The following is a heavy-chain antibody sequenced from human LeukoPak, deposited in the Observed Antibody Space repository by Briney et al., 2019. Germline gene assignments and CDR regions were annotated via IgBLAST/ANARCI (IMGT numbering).Heavy chain of an antibody. V-gene: IGHV4-39*01. D-gene: IGHD6-19*01. CDR3: ARQAHSSGWPSHFDY. J-gene: IGHJ4*02. CDR1: GGSISSSSYY. Sequence: SETLSLTCTVSGGSISSSSYYWGWIRQSPGKGLEWIGSIYYSETNYYNPSLNSRVIISVDTSKNQFFLKLSSVTDATTAEYYCARQAHSSGWPSHFDYWGQGTLVTVSS. CDR2: IYYSETN.